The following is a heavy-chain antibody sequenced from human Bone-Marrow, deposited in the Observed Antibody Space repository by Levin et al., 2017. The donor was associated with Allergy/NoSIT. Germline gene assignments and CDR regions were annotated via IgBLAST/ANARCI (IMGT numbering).Heavy chain of an antibody. D-gene: IGHD3-10*01. CDR1: GFTFSSYG. CDR2: IWYDGSNK. CDR3: ARDLLHQSLWFGELLYYYYGMDV. Sequence: GESLKISCAASGFTFSSYGMHWVRQAPGKGLEWVAVIWYDGSNKYYADSVKGRFTISRDNSKNTLYLQMNSLRAEDTAVYYCARDLLHQSLWFGELLYYYYGMDVWGQGTTVTVSS. J-gene: IGHJ6*02. V-gene: IGHV3-33*01.